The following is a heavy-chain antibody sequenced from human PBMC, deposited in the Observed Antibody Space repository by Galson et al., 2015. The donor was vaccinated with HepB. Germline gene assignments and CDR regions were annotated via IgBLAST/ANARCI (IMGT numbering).Heavy chain of an antibody. CDR3: AKRYKWLDTGFDY. CDR1: GFTFSSYA. J-gene: IGHJ4*02. Sequence: SLRLSCAASGFTFSSYAMHWVRQAPGKGLEWVALMSYDGSNKEYADSVKGRFTISRDDSKNTLYLQMNSLRAEDTAVYYCAKRYKWLDTGFDYWGQGTLVTVSS. CDR2: MSYDGSNK. D-gene: IGHD6-19*01. V-gene: IGHV3-30*18.